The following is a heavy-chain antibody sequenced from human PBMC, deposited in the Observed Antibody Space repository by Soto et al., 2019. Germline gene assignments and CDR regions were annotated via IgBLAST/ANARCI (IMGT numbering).Heavy chain of an antibody. Sequence: QVQLVQSGAEVKKPGASVKVSCKASGYTFTSYYMHWVRQAPGQGLEWMGIINPSGGSTSYAQKFQGRVTMTRDTSTSTVYMELSSLRSEDTAVYYCARYPVVGATVRGVDAFDIWGQGTMVTVSS. D-gene: IGHD1-26*01. CDR1: GYTFTSYY. J-gene: IGHJ3*02. V-gene: IGHV1-46*01. CDR3: ARYPVVGATVRGVDAFDI. CDR2: INPSGGST.